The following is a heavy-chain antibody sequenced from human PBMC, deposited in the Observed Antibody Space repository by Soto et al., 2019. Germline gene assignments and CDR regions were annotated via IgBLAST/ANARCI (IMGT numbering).Heavy chain of an antibody. D-gene: IGHD2-21*01. CDR1: GFTFSSYG. CDR3: AKDGGLNGGGDCFHDAFDI. CDR2: ISYDGSNK. V-gene: IGHV3-30*18. Sequence: QVQLVESGGGVVQPGRSLRLSCAASGFTFSSYGMHWVRQAPGKGLEWVAVISYDGSNKYYADSVKGRFTISRDNSKNPLYRQMNSLRAEDTAVYYCAKDGGLNGGGDCFHDAFDIWGQGTMVTVSS. J-gene: IGHJ3*02.